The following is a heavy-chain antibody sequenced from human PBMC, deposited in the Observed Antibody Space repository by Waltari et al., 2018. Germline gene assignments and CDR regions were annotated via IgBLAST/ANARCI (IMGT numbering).Heavy chain of an antibody. Sequence: EVHLVESGGDLVQPGGSLRVSCPASGFTLSASWIPWVRRVPGKGLLWVARVSPDETTTDYADSVKGRFTISRDNGRNMLFLQMNGLRGEDTAAYYCARCLYSGTGIDLWGQGTQVTVSS. CDR3: ARCLYSGTGIDL. V-gene: IGHV3-74*01. J-gene: IGHJ5*02. CDR2: VSPDETTT. CDR1: GFTLSASW. D-gene: IGHD5-12*01.